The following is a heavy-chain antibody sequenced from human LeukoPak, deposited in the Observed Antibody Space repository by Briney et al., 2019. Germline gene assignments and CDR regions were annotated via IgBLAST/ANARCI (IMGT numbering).Heavy chain of an antibody. J-gene: IGHJ4*02. D-gene: IGHD5-18*01. Sequence: PSETLSLTCAVYGGSFSGYYWSWIRQPPGKGLEYIAYLYNTGNPYYNPSLKSRVTISADTSKNQFSLKLSSVTAADTAVYYCARGRGYGYGIDYWGQGTLVTVSS. CDR3: ARGRGYGYGIDY. CDR2: LYNTGNP. CDR1: GGSFSGYY. V-gene: IGHV4-30-4*01.